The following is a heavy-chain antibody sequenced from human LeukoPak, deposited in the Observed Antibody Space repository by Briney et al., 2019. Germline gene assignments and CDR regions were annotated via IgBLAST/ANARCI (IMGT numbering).Heavy chain of an antibody. Sequence: SETLSLTCTVSGYSITTNYYWAWIRQSPGTGLEWIGSVYHNGETYYNPSLKSRVIISVDTSKNEFSLRLTSVTAADTSVYYCVTPRSWELSDMAVWGKGTTVIVSS. CDR1: GYSITTNYY. V-gene: IGHV4-38-2*02. CDR3: VTPRSWELSDMAV. J-gene: IGHJ6*03. CDR2: VYHNGET. D-gene: IGHD1-26*01.